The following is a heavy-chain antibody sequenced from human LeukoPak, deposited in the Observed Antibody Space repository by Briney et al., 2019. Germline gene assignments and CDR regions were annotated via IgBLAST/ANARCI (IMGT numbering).Heavy chain of an antibody. J-gene: IGHJ4*02. V-gene: IGHV4-59*12. CDR3: ARWGAYYYDSSGYYC. D-gene: IGHD3-22*01. CDR2: IYYSGST. Sequence: SETLSLTCTVSGGSISSYYWSWIRQPPGKGLKWIGYIYYSGSTNYNLSLKSRVTISVDTSKNQFSLKLSSVTAADTAVYYCARWGAYYYDSSGYYCWGQGTLVTVSS. CDR1: GGSISSYY.